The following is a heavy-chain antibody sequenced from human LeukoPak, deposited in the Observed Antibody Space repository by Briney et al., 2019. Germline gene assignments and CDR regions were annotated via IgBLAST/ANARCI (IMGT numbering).Heavy chain of an antibody. V-gene: IGHV3-7*01. D-gene: IGHD2-15*01. CDR1: GFTFSSYA. CDR3: AREYGYCTGGNCYSYFDS. J-gene: IGHJ4*02. CDR2: IKKTGSET. Sequence: SGGSLRLSCAASGFTFSSYAMHWVRQAPGKGLEWVAYIKKTGSETYYVDSVKGRFTITRDNTRNSLFLQMYSLRAEDTAVYFCAREYGYCTGGNCYSYFDSWGQGTLVTVSS.